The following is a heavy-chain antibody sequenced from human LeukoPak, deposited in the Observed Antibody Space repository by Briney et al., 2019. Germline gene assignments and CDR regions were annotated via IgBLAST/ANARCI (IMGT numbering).Heavy chain of an antibody. CDR1: GGSISSYY. CDR3: ARSPNNWGSLPYFAN. CDR2: FYYTGST. V-gene: IGHV4-59*08. J-gene: IGHJ4*02. Sequence: SETLSLTSTPYGGSISSYYWSWIRQPPGKGLQWMGYFYYTGSTKYNPSVKSRVTISADMSKNQLSLNLSSVTDADTAIYYCARSPNNWGSLPYFANWGQGTLVTVSS. D-gene: IGHD7-27*01.